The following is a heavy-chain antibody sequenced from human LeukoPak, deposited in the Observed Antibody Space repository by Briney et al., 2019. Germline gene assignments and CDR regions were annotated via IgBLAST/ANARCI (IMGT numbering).Heavy chain of an antibody. Sequence: PSETLSLTCTVPGGSISSYYWSWIRQPPGKGLEWIGYIYYSGSTNYNPSLKSRVTISVDTSKNQFSLKLSSVTAADTAVYYCARDHGYSSSPEYVYWGQGTLVTVSS. V-gene: IGHV4-59*01. CDR1: GGSISSYY. D-gene: IGHD6-13*01. CDR3: ARDHGYSSSPEYVY. J-gene: IGHJ4*02. CDR2: IYYSGST.